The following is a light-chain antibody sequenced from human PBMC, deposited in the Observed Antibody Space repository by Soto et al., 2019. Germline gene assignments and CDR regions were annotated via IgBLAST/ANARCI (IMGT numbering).Light chain of an antibody. CDR3: QQYNSFPT. J-gene: IGKJ4*01. Sequence: DIQMTQSPSTLSASVGDRVTITCRASQSISSWLAWYQQKPGKAPKLLIYDASSLESGVPSRFSGSGSGTEFTLTISSLQPDDFATYYCQQYNSFPTVGGGTKVEIK. CDR1: QSISSW. V-gene: IGKV1-5*01. CDR2: DAS.